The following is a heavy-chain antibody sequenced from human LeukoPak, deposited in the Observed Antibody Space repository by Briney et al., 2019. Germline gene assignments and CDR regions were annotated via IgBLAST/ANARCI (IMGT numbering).Heavy chain of an antibody. V-gene: IGHV3-64*04. CDR1: LFSFSSYA. J-gene: IGHJ4*02. CDR2: ISSNGGST. CDR3: ARAGLYCSGGSCYAFDY. D-gene: IGHD2-15*01. Sequence: GGSLRLSCSASLFSFSSYAMHWVRQAPGKRLEYVSAISSNGGSTYYADSAKGRFTISRDNAQNSLYLLMNRLRDEDTAVYYGARAGLYCSGGSCYAFDYWGQGPLVTVSS.